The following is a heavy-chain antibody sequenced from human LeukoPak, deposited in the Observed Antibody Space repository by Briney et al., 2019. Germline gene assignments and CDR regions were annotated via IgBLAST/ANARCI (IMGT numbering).Heavy chain of an antibody. CDR1: GYTFTSYY. CDR3: AKWGYYYDVILTDGMDV. D-gene: IGHD3-22*01. Sequence: ASVKVSCKASGYTFTSYYMHWVRQAPGQGLEWMGIINPSGGSTSYAQKFQGRVTMTRDTSTSTAYMELSSLRSEDTAVYYCAKWGYYYDVILTDGMDVWGQGTTVTVSS. J-gene: IGHJ6*02. V-gene: IGHV1-46*01. CDR2: INPSGGST.